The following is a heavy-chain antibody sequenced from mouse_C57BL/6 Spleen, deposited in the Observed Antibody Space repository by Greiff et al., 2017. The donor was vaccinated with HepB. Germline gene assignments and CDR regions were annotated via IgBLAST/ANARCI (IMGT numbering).Heavy chain of an antibody. CDR3: AREGLLRYFDV. V-gene: IGHV5-16*01. D-gene: IGHD3-1*01. CDR1: GFTFSDYY. Sequence: DVMLVESEGGLVQPGSSMKLSCTASGFTFSDYYIAWVRQVPEKGLEWVANINYDGSSTYYLDSLKSRFIISRDNAKNILYLQMSSLKSEDTATYYCAREGLLRYFDVWHRDHGHRLL. CDR2: INYDGSST. J-gene: IGHJ1*03.